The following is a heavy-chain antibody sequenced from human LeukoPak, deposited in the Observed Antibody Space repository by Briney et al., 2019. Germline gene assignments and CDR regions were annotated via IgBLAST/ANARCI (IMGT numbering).Heavy chain of an antibody. CDR1: RGIFSRYA. CDR3: ASSNGYSSGWYLPITDY. D-gene: IGHD6-19*01. J-gene: IGHJ4*02. V-gene: IGHV1-69*06. CDR2: IIPIFGTA. Sequence: ASVKVSCKAARGIFSRYAISWVRQSPGQGLEWMGGIIPIFGTAKYAQKFQGRVTITADKSTRTAYMELSSLRSEDTAVYYCASSNGYSSGWYLPITDYWGQGTLVTVPS.